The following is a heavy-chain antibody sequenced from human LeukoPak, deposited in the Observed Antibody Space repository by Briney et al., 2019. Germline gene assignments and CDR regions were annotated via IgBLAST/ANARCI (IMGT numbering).Heavy chain of an antibody. Sequence: GGSLRLSCVASGFSFSNHGMHWVRQAPGKGLEWVSVIARDGGAKFYADSVKGRFTLSRDNPKNTFFLQMNFLTVEDTAIYYCAREATWGQWYFDHWGQGTPVTVSS. CDR1: GFSFSNHG. CDR2: IARDGGAK. CDR3: AREATWGQWYFDH. V-gene: IGHV3-30*03. J-gene: IGHJ4*02. D-gene: IGHD6-19*01.